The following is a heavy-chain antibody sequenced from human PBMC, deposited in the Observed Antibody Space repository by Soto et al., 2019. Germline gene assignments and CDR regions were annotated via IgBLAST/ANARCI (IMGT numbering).Heavy chain of an antibody. D-gene: IGHD2-21*02. CDR1: GFTFSSYW. Sequence: SLRLSCAASGFTFSSYWMSWVRQAPGKGLEWVANIKQDGSEKYYVDSVKGRFTISRDNAKNSLYLQMNSLRAEDTAVYYCARDPPGYCGGDCYNDYWGQGTLVTVSS. CDR2: IKQDGSEK. CDR3: ARDPPGYCGGDCYNDY. J-gene: IGHJ4*02. V-gene: IGHV3-7*01.